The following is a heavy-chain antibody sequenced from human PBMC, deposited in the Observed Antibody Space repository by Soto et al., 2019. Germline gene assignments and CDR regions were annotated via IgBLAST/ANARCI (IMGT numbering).Heavy chain of an antibody. CDR1: GVSFSGYY. D-gene: IGHD1-20*01. CDR3: ASCIHYYYGMDV. J-gene: IGHJ6*02. V-gene: IGHV4-34*01. Sequence: SETLSLTCAVYGVSFSGYYWSWIRQPPGKGLEWIGEINHSGSTNYNPSLKSRVTISVDTSKNQFSLKLSSVTAADTAVYYCASCIHYYYGMDVWGQGTTVTVSS. CDR2: INHSGST.